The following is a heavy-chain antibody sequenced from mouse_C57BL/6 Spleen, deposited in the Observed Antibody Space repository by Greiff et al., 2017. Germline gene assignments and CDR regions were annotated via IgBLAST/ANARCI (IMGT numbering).Heavy chain of an antibody. CDR1: GYTFTDYY. V-gene: IGHV1-19*01. J-gene: IGHJ1*03. CDR2: TNPYNGGT. Sequence: EVQLQQSGPVLVKPGASVKMSCKASGYTFTDYYMNWVKQSHGKSLEWIGVTNPYNGGTSYNQKFKGKATLTVDKSSSTAYMELNSLTSEDSAVYYGARRHYYGSTYWYFDVWGTGTTVTVSS. CDR3: ARRHYYGSTYWYFDV. D-gene: IGHD1-1*01.